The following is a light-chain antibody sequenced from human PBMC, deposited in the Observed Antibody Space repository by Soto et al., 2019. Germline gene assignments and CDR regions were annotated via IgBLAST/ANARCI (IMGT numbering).Light chain of an antibody. CDR2: DAS. Sequence: DIQMTQSPSTLSASVGDRVTITCRASQSINNWLAWYQLKPGKAPKLLIYDASTLQSGVPSSFSGSGSGTEFTLTISSLQPDDFETYYCQRYANYYPTFGQGTKVEIX. CDR1: QSINNW. CDR3: QRYANYYPT. J-gene: IGKJ1*01. V-gene: IGKV1-5*01.